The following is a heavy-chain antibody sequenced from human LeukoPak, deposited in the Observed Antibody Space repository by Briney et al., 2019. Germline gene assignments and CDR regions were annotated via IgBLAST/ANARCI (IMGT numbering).Heavy chain of an antibody. CDR2: IYYSGST. CDR3: ARVQRLRVVPAATPHYRRDYYYYMDV. CDR1: GGSISSYY. Sequence: SETLSLTCTVSGGSISSYYWSWIRQPPGKGLEWIGYIYYSGSTNYNPSLKSRVTMSVDTSKNQFSLKLSSVTAADTAVYYCARVQRLRVVPAATPHYRRDYYYYMDVWGKGTTVTISS. D-gene: IGHD2-2*01. J-gene: IGHJ6*03. V-gene: IGHV4-59*12.